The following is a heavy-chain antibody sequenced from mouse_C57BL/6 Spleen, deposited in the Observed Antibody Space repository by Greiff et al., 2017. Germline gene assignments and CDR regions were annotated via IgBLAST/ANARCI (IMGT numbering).Heavy chain of an antibody. CDR2: IDPSDSYT. D-gene: IGHD1-1*01. Sequence: VQLQQPGAELVMPGASVKLSCKASGYTFTSYWMHWVKQRPGQGLEWIGEIDPSDSYTNYNQKFKGKSTLTVDKSSSTAYMQLSSLTSEDSAVYYCARHGSSLYYFDYGGQGTTLTVSS. CDR1: GYTFTSYW. J-gene: IGHJ2*01. CDR3: ARHGSSLYYFDY. V-gene: IGHV1-69*01.